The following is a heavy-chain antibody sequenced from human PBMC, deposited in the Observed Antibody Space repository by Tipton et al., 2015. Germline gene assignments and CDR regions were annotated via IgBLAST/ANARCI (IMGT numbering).Heavy chain of an antibody. CDR3: ARNSAYYFAMDV. CDR2: IYSDGTT. D-gene: IGHD1-26*01. CDR1: GFTVSTNY. Sequence: VQLVQSGGGLIQPGGSLRLSCAASGFTVSTNYMTWVRQAPGKGLEWVSHIYSDGTTYYADSVRGRFTVSRDNSKNTLYLQMVSLRAEDTALYYCARNSAYYFAMDVWGQGTTVTVSS. V-gene: IGHV3-53*01. J-gene: IGHJ6*02.